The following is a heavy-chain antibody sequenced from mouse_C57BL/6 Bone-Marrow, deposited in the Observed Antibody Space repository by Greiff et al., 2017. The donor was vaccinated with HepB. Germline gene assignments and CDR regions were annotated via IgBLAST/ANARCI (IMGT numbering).Heavy chain of an antibody. V-gene: IGHV10-1*01. CDR3: VRHESSYDYEDYYAMDY. J-gene: IGHJ4*01. Sequence: DVMLVESGGGLVQPKGSLKLSCAASGFSFNTYAMNWVRQAPGKGSEWVARIRSKSNNYATYYADSVKDRFTISRDDSESMLYLQMNNLKTEDTAMYYCVRHESSYDYEDYYAMDYWGQGTSVTVSS. CDR1: GFSFNTYA. D-gene: IGHD2-4*01. CDR2: IRSKSNNYAT.